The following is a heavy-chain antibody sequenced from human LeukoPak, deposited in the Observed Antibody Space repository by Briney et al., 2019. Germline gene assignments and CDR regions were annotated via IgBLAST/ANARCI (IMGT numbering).Heavy chain of an antibody. CDR2: IYRGGST. J-gene: IGHJ4*02. Sequence: PGGSLRLSCAASGFTVSSNYMSWVRQAPGKGLEGVSVIYRGGSTYYADSVKGRFTISRDNSKNTLYLQMNSLRAEDTAVYYCASLPTVTTGGYYFDYWGQGTLVTVSS. CDR3: ASLPTVTTGGYYFDY. D-gene: IGHD4-17*01. CDR1: GFTVSSNY. V-gene: IGHV3-66*01.